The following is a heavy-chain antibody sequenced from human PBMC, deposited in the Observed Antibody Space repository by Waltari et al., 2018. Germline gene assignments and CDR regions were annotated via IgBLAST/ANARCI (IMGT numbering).Heavy chain of an antibody. CDR2: IYYSGST. J-gene: IGHJ5*02. V-gene: IGHV4-30-4*08. D-gene: IGHD2-15*01. CDR1: GGSISSGDYY. Sequence: QVQLQESGPGLVKPSQTPSLTCTVSGGSISSGDYYWSWIRQPPGKGLEWIGYIYYSGSTYYNPSLKSRVTISVDTSKNQFSLKLSSVTAADTAVYYCARESQYCSGGSCYANWFDPWGQGTLVTVSS. CDR3: ARESQYCSGGSCYANWFDP.